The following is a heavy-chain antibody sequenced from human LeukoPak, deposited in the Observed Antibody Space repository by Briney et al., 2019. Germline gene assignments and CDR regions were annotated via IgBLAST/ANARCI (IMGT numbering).Heavy chain of an antibody. CDR2: INGGNGDT. CDR3: ARDGPRYSGSYYYYYGMDV. J-gene: IGHJ6*02. CDR1: GYTFTNYA. D-gene: IGHD1-26*01. Sequence: ASVKVSCKASGYTFTNYAIHWVRQAPGRRLEWMGWINGGNGDTEYSQKFQGRVTITRDTSASTAYMELSSLRSEDTAVYYCARDGPRYSGSYYYYYGMDVWGQGTTVTVSS. V-gene: IGHV1-3*01.